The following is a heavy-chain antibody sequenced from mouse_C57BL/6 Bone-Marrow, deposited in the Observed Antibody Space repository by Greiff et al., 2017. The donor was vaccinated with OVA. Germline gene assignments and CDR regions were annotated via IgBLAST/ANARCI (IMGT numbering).Heavy chain of an antibody. CDR2: IHPNSGST. Sequence: QVHVKQPGAELVKPGASVKLSCKASGYTFTSYWMHWVKQRPGQGLEWIGMIHPNSGSTNYNEKFKSKATLTVDKSSSTAYMQLSSLTSEDSAVYYCARSVVEYYFDDWGQGTTLTVSS. D-gene: IGHD1-1*01. CDR1: GYTFTSYW. J-gene: IGHJ2*01. V-gene: IGHV1-64*01. CDR3: ARSVVEYYFDD.